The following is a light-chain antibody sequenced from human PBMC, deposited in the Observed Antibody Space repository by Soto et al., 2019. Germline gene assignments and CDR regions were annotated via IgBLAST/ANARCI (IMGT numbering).Light chain of an antibody. J-gene: IGLJ1*01. Sequence: QSVLTQPPSVSGAPGQGVTISCTGSSSNIGAGYDVHWYQQLPGTAPKLLIYANSNRPSGVPDRFSGSKSGTSASLAITGLQAEDEADYFCQSYDSSLSGYVFGTGTKVTVL. CDR3: QSYDSSLSGYV. CDR1: SSNIGAGYD. V-gene: IGLV1-40*01. CDR2: ANS.